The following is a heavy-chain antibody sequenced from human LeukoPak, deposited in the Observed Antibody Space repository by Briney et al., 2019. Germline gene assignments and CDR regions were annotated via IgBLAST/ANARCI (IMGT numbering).Heavy chain of an antibody. CDR1: GDSVSDNSAA. J-gene: IGHJ5*02. CDR3: ARARTNYYGSGSYHWVWFDP. D-gene: IGHD3-10*01. Sequence: SQTLSLTCAISGDSVSDNSAAWNWIRQSPSRGLEWLGRTYYRSNWYYNYAISVKSRITVTPDTSKNQFSLQLNSVTPEDTAVYYCARARTNYYGSGSYHWVWFDPWGQGTLVTVSS. V-gene: IGHV6-1*01. CDR2: TYYRSNWYY.